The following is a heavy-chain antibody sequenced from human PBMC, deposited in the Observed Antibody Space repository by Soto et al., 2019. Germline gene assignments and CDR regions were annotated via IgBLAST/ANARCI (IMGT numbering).Heavy chain of an antibody. D-gene: IGHD2-21*02. Sequence: EVQLVESGGDLVKPGGSLRLSCAGSGFTFANAWLIWVRQAPGRGLEWVGRIKSKADGGTTEYAAPVKGRFFISREDSENTAFLQMNSLKPDDTAVYYCTTSLTAAPQRFDPWGQGTLVTVSS. CDR3: TTSLTAAPQRFDP. CDR2: IKSKADGGTT. J-gene: IGHJ5*02. V-gene: IGHV3-15*07. CDR1: GFTFANAW.